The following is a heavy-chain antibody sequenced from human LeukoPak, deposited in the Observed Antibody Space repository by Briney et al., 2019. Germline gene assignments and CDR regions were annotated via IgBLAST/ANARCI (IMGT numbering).Heavy chain of an antibody. CDR3: ARARQQLVQGVDY. J-gene: IGHJ4*02. Sequence: ASVKVSCKASGYTFTGYYMHWVRQAPGQGLEWMGRINPSSGGTNYAQKFQGRVTMTRDTSISTAYMELSRLRSDDTAVYYCARARQQLVQGVDYWGQGTLVTVSS. V-gene: IGHV1-2*06. D-gene: IGHD6-13*01. CDR2: INPSSGGT. CDR1: GYTFTGYY.